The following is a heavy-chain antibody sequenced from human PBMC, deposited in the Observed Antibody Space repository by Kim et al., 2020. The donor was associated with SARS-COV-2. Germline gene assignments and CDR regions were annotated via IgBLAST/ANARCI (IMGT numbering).Heavy chain of an antibody. CDR3: ARRYYGSGSFLGC. D-gene: IGHD3-10*01. J-gene: IGHJ4*02. V-gene: IGHV4-39*01. Sequence: YQPSLTRQVAISVNTSRNQFSLKLRSVTAADTAVYYCARRYYGSGSFLGCWGQGTLVTVSS.